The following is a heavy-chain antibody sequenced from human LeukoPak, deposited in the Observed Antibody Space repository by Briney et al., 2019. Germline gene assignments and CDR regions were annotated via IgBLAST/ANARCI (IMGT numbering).Heavy chain of an antibody. Sequence: GGSLRLSCAASGFTFSSYEMNWVRQAPGKGLEWVSYISSSGSTIYYADSVKGRFTISRDNSKNTLYLQMNSLRAEDTAVYYCARAPPSSSWLIDYWGQGTLVTVSS. V-gene: IGHV3-48*03. CDR1: GFTFSSYE. J-gene: IGHJ4*02. CDR3: ARAPPSSSWLIDY. CDR2: ISSSGSTI. D-gene: IGHD6-13*01.